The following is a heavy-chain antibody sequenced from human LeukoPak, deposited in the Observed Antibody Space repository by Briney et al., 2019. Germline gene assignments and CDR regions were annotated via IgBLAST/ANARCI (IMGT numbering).Heavy chain of an antibody. J-gene: IGHJ5*02. CDR1: GFTLSSYA. CDR2: ISYDGSNK. V-gene: IGHV3-30-3*01. D-gene: IGHD6-13*01. Sequence: GGSLRLSYAASGFTLSSYAMHWVRQAPGKGLEWVAVISYDGSNKCYADSVKGRFTISRDNSKNTLYLQMNSLRAEDTAVYYCARDPSSSWYSNWCDPWGQGTLVTVSS. CDR3: ARDPSSSWYSNWCDP.